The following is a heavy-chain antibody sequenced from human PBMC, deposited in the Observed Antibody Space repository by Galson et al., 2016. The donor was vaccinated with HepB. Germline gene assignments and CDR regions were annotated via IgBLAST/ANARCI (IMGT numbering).Heavy chain of an antibody. Sequence: SLRLSCAASGFTFSTYWMSWVRQAPGKGLEWLARIKSKGDGGTTDYAAPVEGRFTISRDDSRNILYLQMNSLKTEDTGVYFCTTVPTRADVWGQGTTVTVSS. CDR1: GFTFSTYW. CDR2: IKSKGDGGTT. CDR3: TTVPTRADV. V-gene: IGHV3-15*01. J-gene: IGHJ6*02.